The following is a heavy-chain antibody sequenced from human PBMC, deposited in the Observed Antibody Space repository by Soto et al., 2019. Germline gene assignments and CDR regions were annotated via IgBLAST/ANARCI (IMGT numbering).Heavy chain of an antibody. V-gene: IGHV3-23*01. CDR3: AKTANGWFSAFDI. Sequence: EVQLLESGGGLVQPGGSLRLSCAASGFTFSSYAMSWVRQAPGKGLEWGSAISGSGGTTYYADSVKGRFTFSRDQSQNTLYLQMTSLRAEDTAVYYCAKTANGWFSAFDIWGQGTMVTVSS. CDR2: ISGSGGTT. CDR1: GFTFSSYA. J-gene: IGHJ3*02. D-gene: IGHD6-19*01.